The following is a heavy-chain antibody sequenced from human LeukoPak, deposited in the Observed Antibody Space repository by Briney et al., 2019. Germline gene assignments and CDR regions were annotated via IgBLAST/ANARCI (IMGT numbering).Heavy chain of an antibody. V-gene: IGHV4-34*01. J-gene: IGHJ4*02. CDR3: ARVGLWHYPVDS. CDR2: INHSGST. CDR1: GGSFSGYY. D-gene: IGHD1-7*01. Sequence: SETLSLTCAVYGGSFSGYYWSWIRQPPGKGLEWIGEINHSGSTNYNPSLKSRVTISVDTSKNQFSLKLSSVTAADTAVYYCARVGLWHYPVDSWGQGTLVTVSS.